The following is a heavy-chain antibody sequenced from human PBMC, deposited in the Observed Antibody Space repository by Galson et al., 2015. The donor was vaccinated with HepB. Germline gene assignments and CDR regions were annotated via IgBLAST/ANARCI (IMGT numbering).Heavy chain of an antibody. D-gene: IGHD3-10*01. Sequence: SLRLSCAASGFTFSNAWMSWVRQAPGKGLEWVGRIKSKTDGGTTDYAAPVKGRFTISRDDSKNTLYLQMNSLKTEDTAVYYCTTDVWFGDLLDYWGQGTLVTVSS. CDR3: TTDVWFGDLLDY. V-gene: IGHV3-15*01. CDR1: GFTFSNAW. J-gene: IGHJ4*02. CDR2: IKSKTDGGTT.